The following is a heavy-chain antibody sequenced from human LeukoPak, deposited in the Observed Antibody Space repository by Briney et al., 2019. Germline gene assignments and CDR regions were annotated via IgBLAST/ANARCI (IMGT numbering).Heavy chain of an antibody. CDR3: SKGNYGMDV. Sequence: GRSLRLSCAASGFTFADYAMHWVRHDPGKGLEWVSGISWNSGSIDYADSVKGRFTISRDNAKKSLYLQMDSLRPEDTALYYCSKGNYGMDVWGQGTTVTVSS. CDR2: ISWNSGSI. CDR1: GFTFADYA. J-gene: IGHJ6*02. V-gene: IGHV3-9*01. D-gene: IGHD3-10*01.